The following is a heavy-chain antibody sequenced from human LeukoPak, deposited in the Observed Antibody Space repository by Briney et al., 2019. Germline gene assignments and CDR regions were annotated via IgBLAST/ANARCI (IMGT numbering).Heavy chain of an antibody. V-gene: IGHV4-34*01. CDR3: ARESIGCSSTSCSRPPFDY. D-gene: IGHD2-2*01. Sequence: KPSETLSLTCAVYGGSFSGYYWSCIRQPPGKGLEWIGEITHSGSTNYNPSLKSRVTISVDTSKNQFSLKLSSVTAADTAVYYCARESIGCSSTSCSRPPFDYWGQGTLVAVSS. J-gene: IGHJ4*02. CDR2: ITHSGST. CDR1: GGSFSGYY.